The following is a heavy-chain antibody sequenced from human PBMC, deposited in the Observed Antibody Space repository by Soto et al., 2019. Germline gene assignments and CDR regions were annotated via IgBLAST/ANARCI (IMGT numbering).Heavy chain of an antibody. CDR2: IWYDGTQK. CDR1: GFTFNTYS. J-gene: IGHJ4*02. D-gene: IGHD4-17*01. Sequence: GGSLRLSSEASGFTFNTYSIHWVRQPPGKGLEWLAAIWYDGTQKYYADSVKGRFIISRDNSKKTLYLEMNSLRAEDTAVYYCARAGGTTVTGLWHFDSWGQGTLVTVSS. V-gene: IGHV3-33*01. CDR3: ARAGGTTVTGLWHFDS.